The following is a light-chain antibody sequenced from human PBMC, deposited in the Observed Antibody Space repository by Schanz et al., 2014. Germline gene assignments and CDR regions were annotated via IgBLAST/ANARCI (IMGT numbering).Light chain of an antibody. CDR3: QQYNNWPPVYT. Sequence: EVVMTQSPATLSVSPGEGATLSCRASQSVNSIYLAWYQQKPGQAPRLLIYGASTRATGIPARFSGSGSGSGFTLTISSLQSEDFAVYYCQQYNNWPPVYTFGQGTKLEIK. J-gene: IGKJ2*01. CDR2: GAS. CDR1: QSVNSIY. V-gene: IGKV3-15*01.